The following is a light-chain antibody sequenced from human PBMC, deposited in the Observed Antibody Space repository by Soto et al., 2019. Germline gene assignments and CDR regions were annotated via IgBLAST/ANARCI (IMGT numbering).Light chain of an antibody. CDR2: GAS. CDR1: QSLTNN. CDR3: QQYNNWPLT. Sequence: EVVMTQSPGTLSLSPGERATLSCRASQSLTNNYFAWYQQKPGQAPRLLIYGASTRATALPARFSGSGSGTEFTLTITSLQSEDFAVYYCQQYNNWPLTFGGGTKV. V-gene: IGKV3-15*01. J-gene: IGKJ4*01.